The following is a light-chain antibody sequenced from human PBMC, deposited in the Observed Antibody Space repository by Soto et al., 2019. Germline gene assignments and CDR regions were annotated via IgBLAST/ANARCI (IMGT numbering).Light chain of an antibody. CDR1: SSDVGGYNY. CDR3: SSYTSSSTLDV. V-gene: IGLV2-14*01. CDR2: DVS. Sequence: QYALTQPASVSGSPGQSITISCTGTSSDVGGYNYVSWYQQHPGKAPKLIIYDVSNRPSGVSDRFSGSKSGNTASLTISGLQAEDEVDYYCSSYTSSSTLDVFGTGTKVTVL. J-gene: IGLJ1*01.